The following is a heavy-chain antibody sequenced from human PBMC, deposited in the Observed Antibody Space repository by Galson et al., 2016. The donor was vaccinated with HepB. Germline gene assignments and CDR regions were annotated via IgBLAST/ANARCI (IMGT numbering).Heavy chain of an antibody. D-gene: IGHD6-13*01. J-gene: IGHJ6*02. CDR3: VRGRKGAAAAGLLTYYFYYYGMDV. Sequence: SLRLSCAASGFTLSSYVMYWVRQAPGKGLEWVAVISHDGSNKYYADSVKGRFTISRDNAKNTLYLQVNSLRAEDTAVYYCVRGRKGAAAAGLLTYYFYYYGMDVWGQGTTVTVS. CDR1: GFTLSSYV. V-gene: IGHV3-30-3*01. CDR2: ISHDGSNK.